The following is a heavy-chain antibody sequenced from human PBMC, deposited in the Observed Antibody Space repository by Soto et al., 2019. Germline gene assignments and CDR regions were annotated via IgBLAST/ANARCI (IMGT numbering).Heavy chain of an antibody. Sequence: SETLSLTCSVFGDSIRSAHYFWGWVRQPPGKGLEWIGSIYHSGATFYDPYLRSRVTLSVDTTNNQFSLKLSSVTAADTAVYYCARGGSSGYVNWGQGTLVTVSS. J-gene: IGHJ4*02. D-gene: IGHD5-12*01. CDR3: ARGGSSGYVN. V-gene: IGHV4-39*01. CDR1: GDSIRSAHYF. CDR2: IYHSGAT.